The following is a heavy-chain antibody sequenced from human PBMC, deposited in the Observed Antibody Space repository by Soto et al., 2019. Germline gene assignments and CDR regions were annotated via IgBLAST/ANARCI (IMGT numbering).Heavy chain of an antibody. D-gene: IGHD2-2*01. CDR2: IYPGDSDT. Sequence: GESLKISCKGSGYSFTSYWIGWVRQMPGKGLEWMGIIYPGDSDTRYSPSFQGQVTISADKSFSTAYLQWSSLKASDTAMYYCARHHTFPPTYDGGIVVVPAHYYYMDVWGKGTTVTVSS. J-gene: IGHJ6*03. CDR1: GYSFTSYW. V-gene: IGHV5-51*01. CDR3: ARHHTFPPTYDGGIVVVPAHYYYMDV.